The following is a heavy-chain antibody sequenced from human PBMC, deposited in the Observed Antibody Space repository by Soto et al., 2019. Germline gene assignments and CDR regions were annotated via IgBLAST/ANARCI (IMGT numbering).Heavy chain of an antibody. J-gene: IGHJ1*01. CDR1: GGSFSGYY. Sequence: PSETLSLTCAVYGGSFSGYYWSWIRQPPGKGLEWIGEINHSGSTNYNPSLKSRVTISVGTSKNQFSLKLSFVTAADTAAYYCGRVDTATLLCYWGQGPLLT. D-gene: IGHD5-18*01. V-gene: IGHV4-34*01. CDR2: INHSGST. CDR3: GRVDTATLLCY.